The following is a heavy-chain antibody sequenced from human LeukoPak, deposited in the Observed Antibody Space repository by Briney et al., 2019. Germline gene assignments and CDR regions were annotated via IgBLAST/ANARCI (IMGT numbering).Heavy chain of an antibody. CDR2: ISSSSSYI. V-gene: IGHV3-21*01. CDR3: VLGGYDSRYLGFDC. D-gene: IGHD3-10*01. J-gene: IGHJ4*02. CDR1: GFTFSSYS. Sequence: GGSLRLSCAASGFTFSSYSMNWVRQAPGKGLEWVSSISSSSSYIYYADSVKGRFTISRDNAKNSLYLQMNSLRAEDTAVYYCVLGGYDSRYLGFDCWGQGTLVTVSS.